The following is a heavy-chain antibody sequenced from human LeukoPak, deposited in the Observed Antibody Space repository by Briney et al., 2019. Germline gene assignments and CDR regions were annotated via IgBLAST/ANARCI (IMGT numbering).Heavy chain of an antibody. CDR1: GFPFSTYW. D-gene: IGHD3-3*01. Sequence: GGSLRLSCAAPGFPFSTYWMHWVRQVPGKGLVWVSRINNDGSTTNYADSVKGRFTISRDNAKNTLYLQMNSLRAEDTAVYYCVRLLDVDYWGQGTLVTVSS. J-gene: IGHJ4*02. V-gene: IGHV3-74*01. CDR3: VRLLDVDY. CDR2: INNDGSTT.